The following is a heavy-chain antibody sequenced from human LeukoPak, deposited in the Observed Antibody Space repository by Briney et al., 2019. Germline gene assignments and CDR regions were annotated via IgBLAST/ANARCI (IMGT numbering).Heavy chain of an antibody. J-gene: IGHJ4*02. CDR1: GYTFTGYY. Sequence: ASVKVSCKASGYTFTGYYMHWVRQAPGQGLELMGRINPNSGGTNYAQKFQGRVTMTRDTSISTDYMELSRLRSDDTAVYYCARVRGSGSSKPPFDYWGQGTLVTVSS. D-gene: IGHD3-10*01. CDR3: ARVRGSGSSKPPFDY. V-gene: IGHV1-2*06. CDR2: INPNSGGT.